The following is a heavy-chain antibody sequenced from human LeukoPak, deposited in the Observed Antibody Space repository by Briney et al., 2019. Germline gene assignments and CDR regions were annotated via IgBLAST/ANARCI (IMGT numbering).Heavy chain of an antibody. D-gene: IGHD3-10*01. J-gene: IGHJ4*02. CDR2: ISWNSGSI. Sequence: GRSLRLSCAASGFTFDDYAMHWVRQAPGKGLEWVSGISWNSGSIGYADSVKGRFTISRDNAKNSLYLQMNSLRAEDMALYYCARDIIRSSITMVRGVIMQPPCYWGQGTLVTVSS. V-gene: IGHV3-9*03. CDR3: ARDIIRSSITMVRGVIMQPPCY. CDR1: GFTFDDYA.